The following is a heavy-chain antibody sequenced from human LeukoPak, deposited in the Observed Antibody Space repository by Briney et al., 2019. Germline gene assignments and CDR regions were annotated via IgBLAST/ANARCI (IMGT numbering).Heavy chain of an antibody. D-gene: IGHD1-26*01. Sequence: ASVXVXXKXSXGTFSSYAISXXRQAPGQGLXXXGXIIPIFGTANYAQKFQGRVTITTDESTSTAYMELSSLRSEDTAVYYCARDRYSGSSHDAFDIWGQGTMVTVSS. CDR1: XGTFSSYA. V-gene: IGHV1-69*05. CDR2: IIPIFGTA. J-gene: IGHJ3*02. CDR3: ARDRYSGSSHDAFDI.